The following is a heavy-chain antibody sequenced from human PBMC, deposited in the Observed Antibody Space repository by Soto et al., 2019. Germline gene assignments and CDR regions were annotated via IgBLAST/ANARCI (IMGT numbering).Heavy chain of an antibody. V-gene: IGHV3-33*01. D-gene: IGHD6-19*01. Sequence: QVQLLESGGGVVQPGWSLRLSCAASGFTFSSYGMHWVRQAPGKGLEWVAVIWDDGSNKYYADSVKGRFTISRDNSKIPLYLQMNSLRAEDTAVYSCAREGSVAGTVDYFDYWGQGALVTVSS. CDR3: AREGSVAGTVDYFDY. CDR1: GFTFSSYG. J-gene: IGHJ4*02. CDR2: IWDDGSNK.